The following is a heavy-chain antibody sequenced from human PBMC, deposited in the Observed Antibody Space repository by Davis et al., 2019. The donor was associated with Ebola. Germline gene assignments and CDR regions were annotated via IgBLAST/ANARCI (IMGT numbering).Heavy chain of an antibody. V-gene: IGHV3-9*01. CDR2: ITWNSDTT. D-gene: IGHD2-2*01. CDR3: AKDACSSTTCSLDP. J-gene: IGHJ5*02. Sequence: PGGSLRLSCVASGFTFDEYAMHWVRQAPGKGLEWVSGITWNSDTTGYADSVKGRFTISRDNAKNCLYLQMSSLRAEDKALYYCAKDACSSTTCSLDPWGQGTLVTVSS. CDR1: GFTFDEYA.